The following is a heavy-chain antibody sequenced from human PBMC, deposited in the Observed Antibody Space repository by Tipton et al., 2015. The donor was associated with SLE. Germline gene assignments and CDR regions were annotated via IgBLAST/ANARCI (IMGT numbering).Heavy chain of an antibody. Sequence: GLVKPSETLSLNCIVSGGSIRSSSYYWGWIRQPPGKGLEWIGYIYYSGSTNYNPSLKSRVTISVDTSKNQFSLKLSSVTAADTAVYYCARVGYSSGSYYFDYWGQGTLVTVSS. D-gene: IGHD6-25*01. CDR3: ARVGYSSGSYYFDY. CDR1: GGSIRSSSYY. CDR2: IYYSGST. J-gene: IGHJ4*02. V-gene: IGHV4-61*05.